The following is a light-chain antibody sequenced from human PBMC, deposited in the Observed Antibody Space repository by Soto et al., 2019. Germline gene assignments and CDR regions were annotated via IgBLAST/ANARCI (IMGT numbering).Light chain of an antibody. CDR3: QFYDSSLSGWI. CDR2: GNS. V-gene: IGLV1-40*01. CDR1: SSNIGAGYD. J-gene: IGLJ2*01. Sequence: QLVLTQPPSVSGARGQRVTISCTGSSSNIGAGYDVHWYQQLPGTAPKLLIYGNSNRPSGVPDRFSGSKSGTSASLAITGLQAEDEADYYCQFYDSSLSGWIFGGGTKLTVL.